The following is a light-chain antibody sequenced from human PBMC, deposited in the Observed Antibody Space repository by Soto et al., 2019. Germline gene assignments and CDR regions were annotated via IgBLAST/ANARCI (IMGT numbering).Light chain of an antibody. CDR3: QQYNNWPLT. CDR1: QSVGES. V-gene: IGKV3D-15*01. J-gene: IGKJ5*01. CDR2: RAS. Sequence: EIGLKQSPGTLSLSPGERATLSCRASQSVGESLVWYRQKSGQAPRLLIYRASNRATGIPDRFSGSGSGTEFTLTISSLQSEDFAVYYCQQYNNWPLTFGQGTRLEIK.